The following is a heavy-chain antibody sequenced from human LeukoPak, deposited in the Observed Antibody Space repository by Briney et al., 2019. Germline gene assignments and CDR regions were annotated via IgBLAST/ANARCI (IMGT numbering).Heavy chain of an antibody. D-gene: IGHD5-18*01. Sequence: ASVKVSCKASGYTFTSYGISWGRQAPGQGLEWMGWISAYNGNTNYAQKLQGRVTMTTDTSTSTAYMDLRSLRSDDTAVYYCAWQRGYGYSWIESWGQGTLVTVSS. CDR1: GYTFTSYG. CDR2: ISAYNGNT. V-gene: IGHV1-18*01. J-gene: IGHJ5*01. CDR3: AWQRGYGYSWIES.